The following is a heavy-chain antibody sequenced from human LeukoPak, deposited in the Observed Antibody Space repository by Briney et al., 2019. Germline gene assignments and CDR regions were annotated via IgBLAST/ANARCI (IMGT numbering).Heavy chain of an antibody. V-gene: IGHV4-59*01. Sequence: SETLSLTCTVSGGSISIYYWSWVRQPPGKGLEWLGYVYNSGSTDYNPSLKSRANISADRSNKQFSLKLSSVAGADKAVYYCTRGLSNSWFLPGSYYYYGMDVWGQGTTVTVSS. CDR2: VYNSGST. CDR3: TRGLSNSWFLPGSYYYYGMDV. CDR1: GGSISIYY. D-gene: IGHD6-13*01. J-gene: IGHJ6*02.